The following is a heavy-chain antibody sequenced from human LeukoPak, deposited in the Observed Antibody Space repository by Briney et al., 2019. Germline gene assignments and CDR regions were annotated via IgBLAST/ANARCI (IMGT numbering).Heavy chain of an antibody. CDR2: ITSGSSTI. Sequence: GGSLRLSCAASGFTFDSYSMSWVRQAPGKGLEWVSYITSGSSTIYYPDSVKGRFTISRDNAKNSLYLQMNSLRAEDTAVYYCARKTYSGSPWAFDIWGQGTMVTVSS. V-gene: IGHV3-48*04. D-gene: IGHD1-26*01. J-gene: IGHJ3*02. CDR1: GFTFDSYS. CDR3: ARKTYSGSPWAFDI.